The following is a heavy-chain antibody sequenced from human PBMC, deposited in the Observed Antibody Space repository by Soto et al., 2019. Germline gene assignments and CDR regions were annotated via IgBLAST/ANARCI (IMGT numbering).Heavy chain of an antibody. D-gene: IGHD6-19*01. CDR1: CGSINSSSYF. V-gene: IGHV4-39*01. CDR2: IYYSGST. Sequence: SETLSLTCSVSCGSINSSSYFWGWVRQPPGKGLEWIGSIYYSGSTYYNPSLRSRVTISVDTSKNQFSLKLSSVTAADTAVFYCARHYSSGSRNWFDPWGQGTLVTVSS. CDR3: ARHYSSGSRNWFDP. J-gene: IGHJ5*02.